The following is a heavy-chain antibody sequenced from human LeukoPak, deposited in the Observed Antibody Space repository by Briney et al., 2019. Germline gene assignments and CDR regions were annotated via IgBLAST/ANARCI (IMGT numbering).Heavy chain of an antibody. D-gene: IGHD6-13*01. CDR1: GGSISTYY. CDR2: INYSGST. V-gene: IGHV4-59*01. Sequence: SETLSLTCTVSGGSISTYYWSWIRQPPGKGLEWIGYINYSGSTNYNPSLQSRVTISVNTSKNQFSLKLNSVTAADTAVYYCARSWYSSSPPWFDPWGQGTLVTVSS. CDR3: ARSWYSSSPPWFDP. J-gene: IGHJ5*02.